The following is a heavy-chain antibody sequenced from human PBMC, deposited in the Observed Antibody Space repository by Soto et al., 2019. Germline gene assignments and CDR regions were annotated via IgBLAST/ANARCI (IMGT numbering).Heavy chain of an antibody. CDR2: INADGSIT. CDR1: GFIFRSSW. V-gene: IGHV3-74*01. CDR3: GEEQWGFPGA. Sequence: EVQLVESGGGLVQPGESLRLSCLASGFIFRSSWMVWVRQTPGKGLVWVSRINADGSITHYADSVKGRLTISRDNARNTVYLQMNSLRDEDTAVYYCGEEQWGFPGAWGQGTLVTVSS. D-gene: IGHD1-26*01. J-gene: IGHJ5*02.